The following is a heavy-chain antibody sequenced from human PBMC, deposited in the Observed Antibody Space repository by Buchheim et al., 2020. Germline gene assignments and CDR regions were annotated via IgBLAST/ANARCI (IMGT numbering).Heavy chain of an antibody. CDR2: LYYSGNT. Sequence: QVQLQESGPGLVKPSQTLSLTCTVSGDSISSGDYCCTWVRQHPGKGLEWIVYLYYSGNTYYNPSLKSRVTISVDTSKNQFSLKLSSVTAADTAVYYCARRSTSGNFDYWGQGTL. CDR1: GDSISSGDYC. D-gene: IGHD6-13*01. V-gene: IGHV4-31*03. J-gene: IGHJ4*02. CDR3: ARRSTSGNFDY.